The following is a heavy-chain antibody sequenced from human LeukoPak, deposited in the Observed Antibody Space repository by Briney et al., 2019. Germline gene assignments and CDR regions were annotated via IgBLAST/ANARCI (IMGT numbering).Heavy chain of an antibody. CDR2: IYYTGST. J-gene: IGHJ3*02. CDR1: GGSICSYN. CDR3: AGTWVGVGANRTGAFDI. V-gene: IGHV4-59*01. Sequence: SETLSLTSTVSGGSICSYNWSWIRQPPGEGLEWSGYIYYTGSTNYNSAHKSRVTISVYTSKNQFSLKLSSVSAADTAVYDCAGTWVGVGANRTGAFDIWGQGTMVTVSS. D-gene: IGHD1-26*01.